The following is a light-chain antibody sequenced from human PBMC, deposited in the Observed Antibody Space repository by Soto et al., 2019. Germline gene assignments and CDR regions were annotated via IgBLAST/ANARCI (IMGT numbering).Light chain of an antibody. V-gene: IGKV1-39*01. CDR1: QSIGYY. CDR2: GAS. J-gene: IGKJ1*01. Sequence: DIQMTQSPSSLSASVGERVTIACRASQSIGYYLNWYQQKAGKAPKLLIHGASNLQSGIPSRFRGSGSGTDFTLTISSLQAEDFATYYCQQSFNTPRTFGQGTKVDIK. CDR3: QQSFNTPRT.